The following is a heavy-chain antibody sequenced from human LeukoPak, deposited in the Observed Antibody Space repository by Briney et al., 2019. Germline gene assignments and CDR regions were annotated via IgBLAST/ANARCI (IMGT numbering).Heavy chain of an antibody. CDR1: GYSFTSYW. D-gene: IGHD3-10*01. CDR3: ARGRRFGELSHPIYYFDY. J-gene: IGHJ4*02. CDR2: IYPGDSDT. V-gene: IGHV5-51*01. Sequence: GESLKISCKGSGYSFTSYWIGWVRQMPGKGLEWMGIIYPGDSDTTYSPSFQGQVTISADKSISTAYLQWSSLKASDTAMYYCARGRRFGELSHPIYYFDYWGQGTQVTVSS.